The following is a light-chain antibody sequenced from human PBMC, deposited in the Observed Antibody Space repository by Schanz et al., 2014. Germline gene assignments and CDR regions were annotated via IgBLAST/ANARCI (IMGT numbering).Light chain of an antibody. CDR2: GNS. Sequence: QSVLTQPPSVSGAPGQRVTISCTGSSSNIGAGYDVHWYRQLPGTAPKLLIYGNSNRPSGVPDRFSGSKSGTSASLAITGLQAEDEADYNCQSYDSSLSVWVFGGGTKLTVL. V-gene: IGLV1-40*01. CDR1: SSNIGAGYD. J-gene: IGLJ3*02. CDR3: QSYDSSLSVWV.